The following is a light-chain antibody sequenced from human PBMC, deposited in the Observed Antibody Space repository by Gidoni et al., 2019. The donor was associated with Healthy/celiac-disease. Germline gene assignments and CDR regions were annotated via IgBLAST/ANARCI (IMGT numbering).Light chain of an antibody. CDR2: DAA. CDR3: QQRSSWPWT. CDR1: QNVSDF. J-gene: IGKJ1*01. Sequence: EIVLTQSPATLSLSPGERATLSCRASQNVSDFLTWYRQKPGQSHRLLMYDAANRAAGIPARFSGSGSGTDFTLVFSRLEPEDFGLYYCQQRSSWPWTFGQGTKVE. V-gene: IGKV3-11*01.